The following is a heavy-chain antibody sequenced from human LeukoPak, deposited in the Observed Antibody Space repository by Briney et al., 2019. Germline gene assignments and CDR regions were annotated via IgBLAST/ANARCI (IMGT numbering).Heavy chain of an antibody. CDR3: ASTSGSALYYFDY. J-gene: IGHJ4*02. Sequence: SVKVSCKASGGTFSSYAISWVRQAPGQGLEWMGRIIPILGIANYAQKFQGRVTITADKSTSTAYMELSSLRSEDTAVYYCASTSGSALYYFDYWGQGTLVTVSS. CDR1: GGTFSSYA. CDR2: IIPILGIA. V-gene: IGHV1-69*04. D-gene: IGHD1-26*01.